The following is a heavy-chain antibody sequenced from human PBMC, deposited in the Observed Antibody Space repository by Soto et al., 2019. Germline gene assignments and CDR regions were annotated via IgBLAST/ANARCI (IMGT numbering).Heavy chain of an antibody. J-gene: IGHJ1*01. CDR3: AKDLGLNNSGWRAAYFQH. CDR1: GFTFSTYG. CDR2: ISYDGSNK. V-gene: IGHV3-30*18. Sequence: QVQLVESGGGVVQPGRSLRLSCAASGFTFSTYGMHWVRQAPGKGLGWVAFISYDGSNKDYADSVKGRFTISRDNSKNTLYLQMNSLRAEDTAVFYCAKDLGLNNSGWRAAYFQHWGQGTLVTVSS. D-gene: IGHD6-19*01.